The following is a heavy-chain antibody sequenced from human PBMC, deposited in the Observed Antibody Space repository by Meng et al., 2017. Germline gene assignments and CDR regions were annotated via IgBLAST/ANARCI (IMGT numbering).Heavy chain of an antibody. Sequence: GGSLRLSCEGSGFTFSNAYMTWVRQVPGKRLEWAGRIKSKRDGKTIDYAAPVKCRFTISNDDTKITVYLQIQSLKTEDTDAYYCSGHIDYWGQGTLVTVSS. CDR2: IKSKRDGKTI. J-gene: IGHJ4*02. CDR1: GFTFSNAY. D-gene: IGHD5-12*01. V-gene: IGHV3-15*01. CDR3: SGHIDY.